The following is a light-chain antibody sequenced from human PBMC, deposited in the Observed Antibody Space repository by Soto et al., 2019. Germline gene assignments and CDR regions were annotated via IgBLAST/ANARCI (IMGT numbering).Light chain of an antibody. J-gene: IGLJ2*01. Sequence: QSAPTQPPSASGSPGQSVTISCTGTNSDVGVYNFVSWYQKHPGKVPKVIIFDVSKRPSGVPDRFSGSKSGNTASLTVSGLQPDDEADYYCSSYAGGNRVVFGGGTKLTVL. V-gene: IGLV2-8*01. CDR2: DVS. CDR3: SSYAGGNRVV. CDR1: NSDVGVYNF.